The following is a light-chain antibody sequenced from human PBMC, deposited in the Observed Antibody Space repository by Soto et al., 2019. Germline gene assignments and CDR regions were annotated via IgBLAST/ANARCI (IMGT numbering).Light chain of an antibody. CDR1: QSVSSSY. J-gene: IGKJ4*01. CDR3: QQYGSSPRNT. V-gene: IGKV3-20*01. Sequence: EIVLTQSPGTLSLSPGERATLSRRASQSVSSSYLAWYQQKPGQAPRLLIYGASSRATGIPDRFSGSGSGTDFTLTISRLEPEDFAVYYCQQYGSSPRNTFGGGTKVDIK. CDR2: GAS.